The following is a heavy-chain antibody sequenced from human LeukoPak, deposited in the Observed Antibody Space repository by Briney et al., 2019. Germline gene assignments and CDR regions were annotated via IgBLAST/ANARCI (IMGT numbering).Heavy chain of an antibody. V-gene: IGHV3-7*05. CDR1: GFTFSSYW. CDR2: IKQDGSQK. D-gene: IGHD4-17*01. Sequence: GGSLRLSCAASGFTFSSYWMSWVRQAPGKGLEWVATIKQDGSQKEYVDSVKGRFTISRDNAKNSLYLQMNSLRAGDTAVYYCARDPTVTNFHDAFDIWGQGTMVTVSS. J-gene: IGHJ3*02. CDR3: ARDPTVTNFHDAFDI.